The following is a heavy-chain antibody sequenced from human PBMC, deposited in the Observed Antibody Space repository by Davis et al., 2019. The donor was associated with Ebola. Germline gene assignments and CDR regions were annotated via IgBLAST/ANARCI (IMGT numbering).Heavy chain of an antibody. D-gene: IGHD2-2*01. J-gene: IGHJ3*02. V-gene: IGHV3-73*01. CDR2: IRAKANSYAT. CDR3: TPYCSSTSCLNGAFDI. CDR1: GFTFSGSS. Sequence: GESLKISCAASGFTFSGSSIHWVRQASGRGLEWVGRIRAKANSYATAYAASVKGRFTISRDDSKNTAFLQMNSLKTEDTAVYYCTPYCSSTSCLNGAFDIWGQGTMGTVSS.